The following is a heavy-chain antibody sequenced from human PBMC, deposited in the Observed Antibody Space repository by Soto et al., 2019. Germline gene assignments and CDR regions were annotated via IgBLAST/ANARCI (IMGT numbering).Heavy chain of an antibody. D-gene: IGHD6-13*01. CDR3: ASTYSTSWYWFDP. V-gene: IGHV2-26*04. CDR2: IFSNDEN. Sequence: QVTVKESGPVLVKPTETLTLTCTVSGLSLSNAGLGMSWIRQPPGKALESLAHIFSNDENYYSTSLKSRLTIAKATSKSQVVLTMTNMDPVDTATYYCASTYSTSWYWFDPWGQGTLVTVSS. CDR1: GLSLSNAGLG. J-gene: IGHJ5*02.